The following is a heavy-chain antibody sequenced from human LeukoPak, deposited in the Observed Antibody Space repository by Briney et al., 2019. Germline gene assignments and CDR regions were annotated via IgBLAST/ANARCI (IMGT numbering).Heavy chain of an antibody. CDR2: ISYDGSNK. CDR1: GFTFSSYA. CDR3: ARDSTVTSKGLFDY. D-gene: IGHD4-17*01. V-gene: IGHV3-30*04. J-gene: IGHJ4*02. Sequence: GGSLGLSCAASGFTFSSYAMHWVRQAPGKGLEWVAVISYDGSNKYYADSVKGRFTISRDNSKNTLYLQMNSLRAEDTAVYYCARDSTVTSKGLFDYWGQGTLVTVSS.